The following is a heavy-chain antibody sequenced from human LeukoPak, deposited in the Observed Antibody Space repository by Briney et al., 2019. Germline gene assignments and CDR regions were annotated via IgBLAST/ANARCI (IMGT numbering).Heavy chain of an antibody. Sequence: PSETLSLTCAVYGGSFRGYYWSWIRQPPGKGLEWSGEINHSGSTNYNPYLKSRVTISVDTSKNQFSLTLSSVTAADTAVYYCARHRDFWSGYYAFDIWGQGTMVTVSS. J-gene: IGHJ3*02. CDR3: ARHRDFWSGYYAFDI. V-gene: IGHV4-34*01. CDR1: GGSFRGYY. CDR2: INHSGST. D-gene: IGHD3-3*01.